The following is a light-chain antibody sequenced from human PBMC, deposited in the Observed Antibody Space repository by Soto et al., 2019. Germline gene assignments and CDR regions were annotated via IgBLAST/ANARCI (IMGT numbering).Light chain of an antibody. CDR1: QSVSSN. CDR2: GAS. V-gene: IGKV3-15*01. CDR3: QHYNNWPPL. J-gene: IGKJ1*01. Sequence: EIVMTQSPATLSVSPGERATLCCRASQSVSSNLGWYQQKPGQAPRLLIHGASTRATGVPARFSGSGSGTEFTLTISSLQSEDFAVYYCQHYNNWPPLFGQGTKVDIK.